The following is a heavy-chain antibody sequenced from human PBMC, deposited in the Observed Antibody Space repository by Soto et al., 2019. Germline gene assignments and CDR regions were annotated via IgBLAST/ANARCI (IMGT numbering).Heavy chain of an antibody. J-gene: IGHJ6*02. D-gene: IGHD3-10*01. Sequence: EVQLVESGGGLVQPGRSQRLSCAASGFSFEDYGMHWVRQAPGKGLEWVSRISWNSRNIAYADSVKGRFTASRDNAKNSLYLQMNSLRPEDTALYYCAKDIARYQLGLITEGMDVWGQGTTVTVSS. V-gene: IGHV3-9*01. CDR2: ISWNSRNI. CDR3: AKDIARYQLGLITEGMDV. CDR1: GFSFEDYG.